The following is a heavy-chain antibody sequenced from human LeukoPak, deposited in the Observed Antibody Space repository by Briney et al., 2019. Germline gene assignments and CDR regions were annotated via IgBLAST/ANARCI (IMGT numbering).Heavy chain of an antibody. J-gene: IGHJ4*02. CDR3: ARDRDGSSSGWYLDY. CDR2: IIPVLGKA. D-gene: IGHD6-19*01. CDR1: GGTFSSYA. Sequence: SGRVSCKASGGTFSSYAISWVRQAPGQGLEWMGGIIPVLGKANYGQKLQGRVTITAEKSTTTAYMELSSPRSEDTAVYYCARDRDGSSSGWYLDYWGQGTLVTVSS. V-gene: IGHV1-69*06.